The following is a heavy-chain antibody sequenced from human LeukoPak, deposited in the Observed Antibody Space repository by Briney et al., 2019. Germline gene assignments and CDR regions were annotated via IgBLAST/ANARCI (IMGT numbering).Heavy chain of an antibody. CDR2: ISYDGSNK. D-gene: IGHD4-17*01. V-gene: IGHV3-30*03. CDR3: ARFGRTTVTTVE. CDR1: GFTFSSYG. J-gene: IGHJ4*02. Sequence: PGGSLRLSCAASGFTFSSYGMHWVRQAPGKGLEWVAVISYDGSNKYYADSVKGRFTISRDNARNSLYLQMNSLRAEDTAVYYCARFGRTTVTTVEWGQGTLVTVSS.